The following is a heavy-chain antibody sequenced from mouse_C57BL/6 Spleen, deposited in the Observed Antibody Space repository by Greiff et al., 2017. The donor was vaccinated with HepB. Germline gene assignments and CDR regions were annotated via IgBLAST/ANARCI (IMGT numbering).Heavy chain of an antibody. D-gene: IGHD2-4*01. V-gene: IGHV2-6-1*01. CDR1: GFSLTSYG. Sequence: QVQLKESGPGLVAPSQRLSITCTVSGFSLTSYGVHWVRQPPGKGLEWLVVIWSDGSTTYNSALKSRLSISKDNSKSQVFLKMNSLQTDDTAMYYCARHGDYDGPWFAYWGQGTLVTVSA. CDR3: ARHGDYDGPWFAY. J-gene: IGHJ3*01. CDR2: IWSDGST.